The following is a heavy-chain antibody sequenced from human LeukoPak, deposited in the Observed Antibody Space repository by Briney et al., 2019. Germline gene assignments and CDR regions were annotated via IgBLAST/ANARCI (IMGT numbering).Heavy chain of an antibody. Sequence: GGSLRLSCAASGFTFSSYAMHWARQAPGKGLEYVSAISSNGRITYYANSVKGRFTISRDNSRNTLYLQMDSLRDEDMAVYYCARVSGWYWFDNWGQGILVTVSS. V-gene: IGHV3-64*01. CDR1: GFTFSSYA. CDR3: ARVSGWYWFDN. D-gene: IGHD6-19*01. J-gene: IGHJ4*02. CDR2: ISSNGRIT.